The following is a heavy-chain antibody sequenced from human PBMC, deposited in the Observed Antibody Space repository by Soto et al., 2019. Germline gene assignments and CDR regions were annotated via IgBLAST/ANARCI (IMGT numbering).Heavy chain of an antibody. Sequence: LRLSCAASGVTFSSCAMSWVRQAPGKGLEWVSGITGSGSSTYYADSVKGRFTISRDNSKNTLYLQMSSLRAEDTAFYYCAKASDGAWPYYFDSWGQGTLVTVSS. V-gene: IGHV3-23*01. D-gene: IGHD5-12*01. J-gene: IGHJ4*02. CDR1: GVTFSSCA. CDR3: AKASDGAWPYYFDS. CDR2: ITGSGSST.